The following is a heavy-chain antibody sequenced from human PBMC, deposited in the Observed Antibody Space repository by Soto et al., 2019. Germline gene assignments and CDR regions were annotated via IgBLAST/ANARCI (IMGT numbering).Heavy chain of an antibody. CDR1: GGTFSSYA. CDR2: IIPIFGTA. D-gene: IGHD2-15*01. J-gene: IGHJ4*02. CDR3: ARLVRGRSPFDY. V-gene: IGHV1-69*13. Sequence: SVKVSCKASGGTFSSYAISWVRQAPGQGLEWMGGIIPIFGTANYAQKFQGRVTITADESTSTAYMELSSLRSEDTAVYYCARLVRGRSPFDYWGKGSLVTVSS.